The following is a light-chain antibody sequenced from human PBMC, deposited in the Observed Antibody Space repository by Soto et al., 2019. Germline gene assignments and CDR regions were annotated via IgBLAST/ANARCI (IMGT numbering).Light chain of an antibody. Sequence: EIVMTQSPAIVSVSPLEGATLSCRASQRVGINLAWYQQKPGQAPRLLIYGASNRATGIPDRFSGSGSGTDFTLTISRLEPEDFAVYYCQQYGSSGTFGQGTKGDIK. CDR2: GAS. J-gene: IGKJ1*01. V-gene: IGKV3-20*01. CDR1: QRVGIN. CDR3: QQYGSSGT.